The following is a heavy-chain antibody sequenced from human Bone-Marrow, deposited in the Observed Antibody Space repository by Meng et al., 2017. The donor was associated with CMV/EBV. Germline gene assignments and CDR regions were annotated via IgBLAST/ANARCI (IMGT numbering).Heavy chain of an antibody. CDR3: ARDRDGGNPGDAFDI. CDR1: GFTFSSYA. D-gene: IGHD4-23*01. V-gene: IGHV3-30*04. CDR2: ISYDGSNK. Sequence: GGSLRLSCAASGFTFSSYAMHWVRQAPGKGLEWVAVISYDGSNKYYADSVKGRFTISRDNSKNTLYLQMNSLRAEDTAVYYCARDRDGGNPGDAFDIWGQGTMVTVSS. J-gene: IGHJ3*02.